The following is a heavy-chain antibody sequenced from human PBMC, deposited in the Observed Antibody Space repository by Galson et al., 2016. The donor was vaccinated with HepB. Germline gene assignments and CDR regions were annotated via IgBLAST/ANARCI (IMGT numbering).Heavy chain of an antibody. CDR1: GFTFSSHN. V-gene: IGHV3-48*02. Sequence: SLRLSCAASGFTFSSHNMNWVRQAPGKGLEWVSYISSSSDTIDYADSVKGRFTISRDNAKNSLYLQMNSLRHDDTAVYYCAREGFLEWLPFYNHGIDVWGQGTAVTIAS. CDR2: ISSSSDTI. CDR3: AREGFLEWLPFYNHGIDV. D-gene: IGHD3-3*01. J-gene: IGHJ6*02.